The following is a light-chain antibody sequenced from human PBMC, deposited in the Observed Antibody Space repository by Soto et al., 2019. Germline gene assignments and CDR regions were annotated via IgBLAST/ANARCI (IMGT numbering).Light chain of an antibody. Sequence: QSALTQPAATSASPGHSVTISYTGTSSDVGAYDYVSWYQHHPGTAPKLIIYEVNRRPSGVPDRFSGSKSGNTASLTVSGLQAEDEADYYCASYAGSTNFYVFGTGTKVTVL. CDR3: ASYAGSTNFYV. CDR2: EVN. V-gene: IGLV2-8*01. J-gene: IGLJ1*01. CDR1: SSDVGAYDY.